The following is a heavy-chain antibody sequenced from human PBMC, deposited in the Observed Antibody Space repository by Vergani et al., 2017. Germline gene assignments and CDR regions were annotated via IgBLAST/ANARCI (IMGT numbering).Heavy chain of an antibody. D-gene: IGHD3-9*01. Sequence: EAQLLESGGDFVQPGGSLRLSCAGSGYMFGVCAMTWVRQAPGKGLEWISSVCNDGINTFYADSVKGRFTISRDNSKNTLYLQMNSLRADDTAIYFCAKDRDSDGDWLNAYDMLVPGTRVSDSS. J-gene: IGHJ3*02. CDR1: GYMFGVCA. V-gene: IGHV3-23*03. CDR2: VCNDGINT. CDR3: AKDRDSDGDWLNAYDM.